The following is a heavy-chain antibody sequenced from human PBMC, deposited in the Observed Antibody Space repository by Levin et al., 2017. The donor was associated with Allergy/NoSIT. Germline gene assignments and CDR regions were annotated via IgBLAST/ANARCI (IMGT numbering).Heavy chain of an antibody. J-gene: IGHJ4*02. CDR1: GFTFNSFA. V-gene: IGHV3-23*01. Sequence: GESLKISCAASGFTFNSFAISWVRQAPGMGLEWVSAISGGGDYIYYADSVKGRFTIFRDNSKNTVYLQMNSLGAEDAALYYCTKEGAPVGRTYFDYWGQGTLVTVSS. D-gene: IGHD1-26*01. CDR3: TKEGAPVGRTYFDY. CDR2: ISGGGDYI.